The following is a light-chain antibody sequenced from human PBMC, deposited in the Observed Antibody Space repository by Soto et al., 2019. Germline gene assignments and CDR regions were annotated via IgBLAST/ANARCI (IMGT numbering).Light chain of an antibody. CDR2: QVS. V-gene: IGKV2-30*02. J-gene: IGKJ3*01. CDR3: MQGSYWPYS. CDR1: QSLVHSHGNTY. Sequence: EAVMTQSPLSLSVTLGQPASISCRSSQSLVHSHGNTYLNWFRQRPGQPPRRLIYQVSKRDSGVPDRFSGSGSGTDFTPKISRVEAEDVGIYYCMQGSYWPYSFGPGTRVDIK.